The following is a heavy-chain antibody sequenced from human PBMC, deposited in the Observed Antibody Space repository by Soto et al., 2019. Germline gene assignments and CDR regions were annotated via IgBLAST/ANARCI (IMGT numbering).Heavy chain of an antibody. V-gene: IGHV3-23*01. CDR3: AKVGSSGWQFDY. J-gene: IGHJ4*02. Sequence: EVQLLESGGGLVQPGGSLRLSCAASGFTFSSYAMSWVRQAPGKGLEWVSAISGSGGSTYYADSVKGRFTISRDNSKNTMYLQMKSLRAEDTAVYYCAKVGSSGWQFDYWGQGTLVTVSS. D-gene: IGHD6-19*01. CDR2: ISGSGGST. CDR1: GFTFSSYA.